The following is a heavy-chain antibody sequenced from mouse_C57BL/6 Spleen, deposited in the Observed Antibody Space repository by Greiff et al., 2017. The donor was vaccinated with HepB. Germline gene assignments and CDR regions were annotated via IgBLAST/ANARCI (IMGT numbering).Heavy chain of an antibody. D-gene: IGHD1-1*01. CDR2: IYPGSGST. CDR3: ARGYYGSSYGYYFDF. Sequence: QVQLQQPGAELVKPGASVKMSCKASGYTFTSYWITWVKQRPGQGLEWIGDIYPGSGSTNYNEKFKSKATLTVDKPSSTAYMQLSSLTSEDSAVYYCARGYYGSSYGYYFDFWGQGTTLTVSS. J-gene: IGHJ2*01. CDR1: GYTFTSYW. V-gene: IGHV1-55*01.